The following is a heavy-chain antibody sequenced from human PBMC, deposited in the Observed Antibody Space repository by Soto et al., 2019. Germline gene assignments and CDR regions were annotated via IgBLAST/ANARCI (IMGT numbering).Heavy chain of an antibody. CDR2: IYHSGST. V-gene: IGHV4-30-2*01. D-gene: IGHD6-19*01. CDR3: EKDPKQWLAPD. CDR1: GGSISSGGYS. Sequence: SETLSLTCAVSGGSISSGGYSWSWIRQPPGKGLEWIGYIYHSGSTYYNPSLKSRVTISVDRSKNQFSLKLSSVTAADTAVYYCEKDPKQWLAPDWGQGTLVTVS. J-gene: IGHJ4*02.